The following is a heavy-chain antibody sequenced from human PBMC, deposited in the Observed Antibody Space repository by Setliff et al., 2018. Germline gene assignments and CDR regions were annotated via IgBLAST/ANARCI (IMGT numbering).Heavy chain of an antibody. Sequence: ASVKVSCKSSGYIFRSYGLSWVRQAPGQGLEWMGWISSYNGHTNYAPKVQGRVTMTTDTSTGTASMELRSLRSDDTAVYYCARAGLAAAGRKGVFDHWGQGTLVTVSS. V-gene: IGHV1-18*01. CDR3: ARAGLAAAGRKGVFDH. J-gene: IGHJ4*02. CDR1: GYIFRSYG. CDR2: ISSYNGHT. D-gene: IGHD6-25*01.